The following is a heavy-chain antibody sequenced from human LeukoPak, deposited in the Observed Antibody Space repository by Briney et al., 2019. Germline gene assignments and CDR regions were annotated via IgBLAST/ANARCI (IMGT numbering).Heavy chain of an antibody. CDR2: ISPSGST. V-gene: IGHV4-61*02. CDR3: ASQDPSYSSSRTYYFDY. Sequence: SSETLSLTCTVSGGSINGGNYYWTWLRQPAGKGLEWIGRISPSGSTNHNPSLTSRVTISVDTSKNQFSLKLSSVTAADTAVYYCASQDPSYSSSRTYYFDYWGQGTLVTVSS. J-gene: IGHJ4*02. D-gene: IGHD6-13*01. CDR1: GGSINGGNYY.